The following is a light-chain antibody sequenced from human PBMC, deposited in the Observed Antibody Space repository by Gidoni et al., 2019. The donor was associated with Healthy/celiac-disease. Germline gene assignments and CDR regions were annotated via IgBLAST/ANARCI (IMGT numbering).Light chain of an antibody. CDR1: QSVSSN. CDR2: GAS. Sequence: IVMTQSPAILSVSPGERATLSCRASQSVSSNLAWYQQKPGQAPRLLIYGASTRATGIPARFSGSGSGTEFTLTISSLQSEDFAVYYCQQYNNWPYTFGQGTKLEIK. CDR3: QQYNNWPYT. V-gene: IGKV3-15*01. J-gene: IGKJ2*01.